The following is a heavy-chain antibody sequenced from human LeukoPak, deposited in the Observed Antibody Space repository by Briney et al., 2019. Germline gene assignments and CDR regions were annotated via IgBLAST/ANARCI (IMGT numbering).Heavy chain of an antibody. J-gene: IGHJ5*02. CDR1: GDSISSGDYS. Sequence: SETLSLTCTVSGDSISSGDYSWSWIRQPPGKGLEWIGEINHSGSTNYNPSLKSRVTISVDTSKNQFSLKLSSVTAADTAVYYCARAAIAAAGTIWFDPWGQGTLVTVSS. CDR2: INHSGST. D-gene: IGHD6-13*01. V-gene: IGHV4-30-2*01. CDR3: ARAAIAAAGTIWFDP.